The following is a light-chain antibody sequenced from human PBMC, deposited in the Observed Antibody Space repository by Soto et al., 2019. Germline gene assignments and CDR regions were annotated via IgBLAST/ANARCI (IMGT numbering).Light chain of an antibody. CDR2: AAS. CDR1: QSISSY. CDR3: QQSYSTPRT. V-gene: IGKV1-39*01. Sequence: DIQMTQSPSSLSASVGDRVTITCRASQSISSYLNWYQQKPGKAPKLLIYAASSLQSGVPSRFSGSGSGTDFTLTISSLQSEDFAIYYCQQSYSTPRTFGHGTKVDIK. J-gene: IGKJ3*01.